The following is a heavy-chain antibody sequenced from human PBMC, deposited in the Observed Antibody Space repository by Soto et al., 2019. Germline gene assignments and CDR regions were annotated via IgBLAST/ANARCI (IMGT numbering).Heavy chain of an antibody. CDR2: TYYRSKWYN. Sequence: SQTLSLTCAISGDSVSSNSAAWNWIRQSPSRGLEWLGRTYYRSKWYNDYAVSVKSRITINPDTSKNQFSLQLNSVTPEDTAVYYCARGYCSSTSCHNWFDPWGQGTPVTVSS. J-gene: IGHJ5*02. D-gene: IGHD2-2*01. V-gene: IGHV6-1*01. CDR1: GDSVSSNSAA. CDR3: ARGYCSSTSCHNWFDP.